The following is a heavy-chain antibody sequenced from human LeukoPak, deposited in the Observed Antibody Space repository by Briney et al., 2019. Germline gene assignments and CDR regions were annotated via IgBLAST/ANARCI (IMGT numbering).Heavy chain of an antibody. CDR3: ASGIAAAGTGDY. J-gene: IGHJ4*02. CDR2: ISGSGGST. CDR1: GFTFSSYA. V-gene: IGHV3-23*01. D-gene: IGHD6-13*01. Sequence: GGSLRLSCAASGFTFSSYAMSWVHQAPGKGLEWVSAISGSGGSTYYADSVKGRFTISRDNSKNTLYLQMNSLRAEDTAVYYCASGIAAAGTGDYWGQGTLVTVSS.